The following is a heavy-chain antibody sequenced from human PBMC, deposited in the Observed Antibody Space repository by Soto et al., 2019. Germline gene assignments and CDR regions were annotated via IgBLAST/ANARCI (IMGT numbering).Heavy chain of an antibody. CDR1: GFSFGNDW. V-gene: IGHV3-7*01. J-gene: IGHJ4*02. Sequence: GGSLRLSCTASGFSFGNDWMGWVRQAPGKGLEWVANIKEDGSEKFSVDSVRGRFTISRDNAKNSLYLQMNSLRADDTSVYYCARPERNSKYHPLHTWGQGTLVTVSS. D-gene: IGHD1-1*01. CDR3: ARPERNSKYHPLHT. CDR2: IKEDGSEK.